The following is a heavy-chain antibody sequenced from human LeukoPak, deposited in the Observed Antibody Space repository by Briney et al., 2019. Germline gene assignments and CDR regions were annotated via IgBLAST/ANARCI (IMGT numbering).Heavy chain of an antibody. J-gene: IGHJ5*02. D-gene: IGHD2-2*01. CDR2: IYHSGST. CDR1: GGSISSSNW. V-gene: IGHV4-4*02. CDR3: ARRYCSSTSCQVGWFDP. Sequence: SETLSLTCAVSGGSISSSNWWSWVLQPPGKGLEWIGEIYHSGSTNYDPSLKSRVTISVDKSKNQFSLKLSSVTAADTAVYYCARRYCSSTSCQVGWFDPWGQGTLVTVSS.